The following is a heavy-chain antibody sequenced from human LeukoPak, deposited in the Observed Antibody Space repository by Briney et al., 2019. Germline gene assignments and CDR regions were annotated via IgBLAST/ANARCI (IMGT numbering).Heavy chain of an antibody. CDR1: GGSFSGYY. Sequence: SETLSLTCAVYGGSFSGYYWSWIRQPPGKGLEWIGEINHSGSTNYNPSLKSRVTISVDTSKNQFSLRLSSVTAADTAVYYCVRGVTYYYGSGRYYSRKDAFDIWGQGTMVTVSS. J-gene: IGHJ3*02. D-gene: IGHD3-10*01. CDR3: VRGVTYYYGSGRYYSRKDAFDI. V-gene: IGHV4-34*01. CDR2: INHSGST.